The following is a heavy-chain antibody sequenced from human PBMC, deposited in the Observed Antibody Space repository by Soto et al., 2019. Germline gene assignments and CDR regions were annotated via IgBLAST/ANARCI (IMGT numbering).Heavy chain of an antibody. D-gene: IGHD6-6*01. CDR3: AKWSSSSGSYGMDV. Sequence: EVQLLESGGGLVQPGGSLRLSCAASGFTFSSYAMSWVRQAPGKGLEWVSAISGSGGSTYYADSVKGRFTISRDNSKNTLYLQMNRLRAEDTAVYYCAKWSSSSGSYGMDVWGQGTTVTVSS. CDR2: ISGSGGST. CDR1: GFTFSSYA. V-gene: IGHV3-23*01. J-gene: IGHJ6*02.